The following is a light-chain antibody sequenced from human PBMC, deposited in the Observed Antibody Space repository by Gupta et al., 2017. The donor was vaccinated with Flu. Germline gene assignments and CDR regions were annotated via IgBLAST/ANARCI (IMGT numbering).Light chain of an antibody. V-gene: IGKV3-15*01. J-gene: IGKJ5*01. CDR1: QSVSSN. Sequence: EIVMTQSPATLSVSPGERATLSCRASQSVSSNLAWYQQKPGQAPRLLIYGASTRATGIPARFSGSGSGTEFTLTIRSLQSEDFAVYYCQQYNNWPPGITFGQGTRLEMK. CDR3: QQYNNWPPGIT. CDR2: GAS.